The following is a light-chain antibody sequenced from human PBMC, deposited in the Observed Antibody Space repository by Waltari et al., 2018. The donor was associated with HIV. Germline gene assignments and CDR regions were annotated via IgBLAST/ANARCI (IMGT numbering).Light chain of an antibody. V-gene: IGLV1-44*01. Sequence: QSVLTQPPSASGTPGQRVTISCSGSSSTIGRITLTWYQQLPGTAPKLLIYSNNQRPSGVPDRLSGSKSGTSASLAISGLQSEDEANYYCAAWDDSLIGPVFGGGTKLTVL. CDR1: SSTIGRIT. CDR2: SNN. J-gene: IGLJ3*02. CDR3: AAWDDSLIGPV.